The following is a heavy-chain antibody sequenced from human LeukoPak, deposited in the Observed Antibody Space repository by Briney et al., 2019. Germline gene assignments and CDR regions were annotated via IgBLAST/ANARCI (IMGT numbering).Heavy chain of an antibody. CDR3: AKDCAVVVVTGAFDI. CDR1: GFTFSSYA. J-gene: IGHJ3*02. Sequence: GGSLRLSCAASGFTFSSYAMSWVRQAPGKGLEWVSAISGSGGSTYYADSVKGRLTISRDNSKNTLYLQMNSLRAEDTAVYYCAKDCAVVVVTGAFDIWGQGTMVTVSS. CDR2: ISGSGGST. V-gene: IGHV3-23*01. D-gene: IGHD2-21*02.